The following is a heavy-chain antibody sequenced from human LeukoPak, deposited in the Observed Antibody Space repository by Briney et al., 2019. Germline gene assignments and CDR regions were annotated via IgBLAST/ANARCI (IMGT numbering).Heavy chain of an antibody. CDR1: GFRVSDYY. CDR3: AGNSGWYVYNY. CDR2: IRDSGEA. Sequence: GGSLRLSCAVSGFRVSDYYMSWVRQAPGKGLEWVGLIRDSGEAFYADFARGRFAISRDESENTLYLQMNSLRVEDTAVYYCAGNSGWYVYNYWGQGTLVSVSS. J-gene: IGHJ4*02. V-gene: IGHV3-53*05. D-gene: IGHD6-19*01.